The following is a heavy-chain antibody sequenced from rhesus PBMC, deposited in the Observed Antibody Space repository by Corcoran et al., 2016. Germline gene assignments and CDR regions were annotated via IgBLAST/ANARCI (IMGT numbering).Heavy chain of an antibody. J-gene: IGHJ3*01. CDR2: IDGSGSST. CDR1: GGSISSSY. D-gene: IGHD6-25*01. CDR3: ARELAAAGTFDF. V-gene: IGHV4-169*02. Sequence: QLQLQESGPGLVKPSETLSVTCAVSGGSISSSYWSWIRQPPGKGLEWIGYIDGSGSSTNYNPPLKRRVTLSVDTSKNQLSLKLSSVTTADTAVYYCARELAAAGTFDFWGQGLRVTVSS.